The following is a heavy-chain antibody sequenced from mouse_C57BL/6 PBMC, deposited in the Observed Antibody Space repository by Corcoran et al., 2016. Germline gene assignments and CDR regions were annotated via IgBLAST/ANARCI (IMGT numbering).Heavy chain of an antibody. CDR2: IYPGDGDT. Sequence: QVQLQQSGAELVKPGASVKISCKASGYAFSSYWMNWVKQRPGKGLEWIGQIYPGDGDTNYNGKFKGKATLTAAKSSSTAYMQLSSLTSEDSAVYFCARHYDYDVGYFDVWGTGTTVTVSS. V-gene: IGHV1-80*01. J-gene: IGHJ1*03. CDR3: ARHYDYDVGYFDV. D-gene: IGHD2-4*01. CDR1: GYAFSSYW.